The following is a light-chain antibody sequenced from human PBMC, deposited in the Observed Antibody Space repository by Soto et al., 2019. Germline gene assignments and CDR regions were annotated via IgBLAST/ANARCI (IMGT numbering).Light chain of an antibody. Sequence: QSALTQPPSASGSPGQSVTISCTGTSSDVGGYNYVSWYQQHPGKVPKLMIYEVSKRPSGVPDRFSGSKSGNTASLTVSGLQAADEADYYCSSYSGSNIGVFGGGTQLTVL. CDR1: SSDVGGYNY. CDR3: SSYSGSNIGV. CDR2: EVS. V-gene: IGLV2-8*01. J-gene: IGLJ3*02.